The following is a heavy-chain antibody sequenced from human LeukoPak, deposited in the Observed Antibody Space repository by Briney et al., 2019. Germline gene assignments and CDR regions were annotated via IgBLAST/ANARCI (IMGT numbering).Heavy chain of an antibody. CDR3: ARDRGAPGAFDI. Sequence: QPGGSLRLSCAASGFTFSSYAMSWVRQAPGKGLEWVSSISGSGDSTYYADSVKGRSTISRDNSKNTLYLQMNSLRAEDTAVYYCARDRGAPGAFDIWGQGTMVTVSS. V-gene: IGHV3-23*01. D-gene: IGHD3-16*01. CDR1: GFTFSSYA. J-gene: IGHJ3*02. CDR2: ISGSGDST.